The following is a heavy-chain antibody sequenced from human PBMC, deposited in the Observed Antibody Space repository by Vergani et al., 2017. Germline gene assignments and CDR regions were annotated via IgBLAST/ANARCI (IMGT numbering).Heavy chain of an antibody. Sequence: EVQLLESGGSLKQPGGSVRLSCAASGFTFSTYAMHWVRQAPGKGLEWVSALTGGGGSTYYADSFKGRFIISRDNSRDTMYLQMNRLRPEDTATYYCVKDAGNYENFFNSWGQGTLVTVSS. D-gene: IGHD1-7*01. CDR3: VKDAGNYENFFNS. CDR1: GFTFSTYA. V-gene: IGHV3-23*01. CDR2: LTGGGGST. J-gene: IGHJ4*02.